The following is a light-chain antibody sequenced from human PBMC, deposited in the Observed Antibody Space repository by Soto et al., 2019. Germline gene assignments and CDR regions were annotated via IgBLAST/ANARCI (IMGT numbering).Light chain of an antibody. J-gene: IGKJ2*01. CDR3: QQYNSDSNP. CDR1: QSIGTY. Sequence: DIQMTQSPSSLSASVGDRVTITCRASQSIGTYLNWYLQKPGKAPQLLIHAASSLQTGVPSRFSGSGSGTEFTLTISSLQPEDFATYYCQQYNSDSNPFGQGTKLEIK. CDR2: AAS. V-gene: IGKV1-39*01.